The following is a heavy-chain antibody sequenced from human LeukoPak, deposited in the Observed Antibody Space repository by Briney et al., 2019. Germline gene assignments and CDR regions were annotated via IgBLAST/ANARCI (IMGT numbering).Heavy chain of an antibody. Sequence: GGSLRLSCEASGSGFTFGNLGMSWVRQAPGKGLEWLSGIIGSGYYTYYADSVKGRFNIFRDNSKNTLYIEMNSLRAEDTAVYYCAKDGSWGDYYFYFYMDVWGKGTTVTVSS. V-gene: IGHV3-23*01. CDR2: IIGSGYYT. D-gene: IGHD3-16*01. J-gene: IGHJ6*03. CDR1: GSGFTFGNLG. CDR3: AKDGSWGDYYFYFYMDV.